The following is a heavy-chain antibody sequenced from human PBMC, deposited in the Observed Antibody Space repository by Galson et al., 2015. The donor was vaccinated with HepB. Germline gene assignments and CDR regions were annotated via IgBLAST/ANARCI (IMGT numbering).Heavy chain of an antibody. CDR2: IWYDGSNK. J-gene: IGHJ4*02. V-gene: IGHV3-33*01. CDR1: GFTFSSYG. CDR3: ARGRGDDYVWGSYRYRGNFDY. D-gene: IGHD3-16*02. Sequence: SLRLSCAASGFTFSSYGMHWVRQAPAKGLEWVAVIWYDGSNKYYADSVKGRFTISRDNSKNTLYLQMNSLRAEDTAVYYCARGRGDDYVWGSYRYRGNFDYWGQGTLVTVSS.